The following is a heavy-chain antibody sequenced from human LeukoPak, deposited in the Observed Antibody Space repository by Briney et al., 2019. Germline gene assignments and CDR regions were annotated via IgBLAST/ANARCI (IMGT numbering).Heavy chain of an antibody. Sequence: PGGSLRLSCAASGFPFTVSWMHWVRQAPGKGLVWVSLVKSDGSGTAYADSVKGRFTISRDNSKNTLYLQMNSLRAEDTAVYYCARDRWDLWSPYYYYGVDVWGQGTTVTVSS. CDR2: VKSDGSGT. D-gene: IGHD1-26*01. V-gene: IGHV3-74*01. CDR3: ARDRWDLWSPYYYYGVDV. CDR1: GFPFTVSW. J-gene: IGHJ6*02.